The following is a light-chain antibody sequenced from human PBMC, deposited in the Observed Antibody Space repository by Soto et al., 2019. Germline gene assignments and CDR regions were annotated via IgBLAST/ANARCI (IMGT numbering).Light chain of an antibody. J-gene: IGKJ1*01. CDR1: QSISSW. CDR3: QQSYSTTWT. CDR2: DAS. V-gene: IGKV1-39*01. Sequence: DIQMTESPSTLSASVGARVTTPCRASQSISSWLAWYQQKPGKAPKILSYDASSLQSGVPSRFSGSGSETDFTLTISSLQPEYFETYSCQQSYSTTWTFGQGTKVDIK.